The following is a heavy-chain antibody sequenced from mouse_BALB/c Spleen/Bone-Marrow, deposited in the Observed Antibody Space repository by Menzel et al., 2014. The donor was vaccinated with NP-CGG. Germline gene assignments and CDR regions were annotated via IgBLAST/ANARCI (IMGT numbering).Heavy chain of an antibody. CDR1: GYTFSFYW. V-gene: IGHV1-9*01. Sequence: VQLQQSGAELMKPGASVKISCKATGYTFSFYWIEWVKQRPGHGLEWIGEILPGSGSINYNEKFKGKATFTVDPSSNTAYMQLSSLTSEGAAVYYGARLYTTGGVPYWGQGTLVTVSA. CDR2: ILPGSGSI. J-gene: IGHJ3*01. CDR3: ARLYTTGGVPY. D-gene: IGHD2-12*01.